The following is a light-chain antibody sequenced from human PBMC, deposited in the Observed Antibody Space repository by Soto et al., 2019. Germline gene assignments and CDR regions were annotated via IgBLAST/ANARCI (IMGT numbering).Light chain of an antibody. J-gene: IGKJ5*01. CDR2: GAS. Sequence: ELVMTQSPAILSVSPGGRATLSCRASQSVSRRLAWYQQRPGQSPRLLISGASMRASGVPVRFIGSGSGTDFTLTITRLEPEDFAVYYCQQYGGSPITFGLGTRLEI. V-gene: IGKV3-20*01. CDR1: QSVSRR. CDR3: QQYGGSPIT.